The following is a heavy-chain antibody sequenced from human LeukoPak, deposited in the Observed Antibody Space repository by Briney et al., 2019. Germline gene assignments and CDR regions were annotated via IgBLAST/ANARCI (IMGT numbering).Heavy chain of an antibody. CDR3: ARGETWIYPEY. CDR2: ISRSGSTR. J-gene: IGHJ4*02. Sequence: GGSLRLSCAASGFTFSDYYMSWIRQAPGKGLEWVSHISRSGSTRYYADSLKGRFTISRDNAKNSLYLQMNSLRAEDTAVYYCARGETWIYPEYWGQGTLVTVSS. D-gene: IGHD5-12*01. V-gene: IGHV3-11*01. CDR1: GFTFSDYY.